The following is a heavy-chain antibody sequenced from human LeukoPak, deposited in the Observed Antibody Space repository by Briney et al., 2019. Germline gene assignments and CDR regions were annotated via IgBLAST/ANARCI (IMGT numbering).Heavy chain of an antibody. D-gene: IGHD6-13*01. CDR1: GGTFSSYA. Sequence: ASVKVSCKASGGTFSSYAISWVRQAPGQGLEWMGWINTNTGTPTFARGFTGRFVFSLDNSVSTTYLQISSLKAEDTAVYYCARDGVYGSSWYAFDYWGQGTLVTVSS. V-gene: IGHV7-4-1*02. CDR2: INTNTGTP. J-gene: IGHJ4*02. CDR3: ARDGVYGSSWYAFDY.